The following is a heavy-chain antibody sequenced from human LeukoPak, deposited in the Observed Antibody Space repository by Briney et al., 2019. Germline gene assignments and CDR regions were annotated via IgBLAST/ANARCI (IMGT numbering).Heavy chain of an antibody. Sequence: PGGSLRLSCVASGFTFSNYWMTWGRQAPGKGLERVANIKQDGSEKSYVDSVRGRFTISRDNATNSLYLEVISLRAEDTAVYYCAREISSWYRAEGRFDPWGQGTLVTVSS. V-gene: IGHV3-7*01. CDR2: IKQDGSEK. CDR1: GFTFSNYW. D-gene: IGHD6-13*01. CDR3: AREISSWYRAEGRFDP. J-gene: IGHJ5*02.